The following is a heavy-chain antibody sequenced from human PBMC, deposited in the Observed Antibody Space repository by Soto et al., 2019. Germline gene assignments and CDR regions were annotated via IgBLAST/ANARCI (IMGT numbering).Heavy chain of an antibody. V-gene: IGHV1-24*01. J-gene: IGHJ4*02. CDR1: GYTLTELS. D-gene: IGHD3-3*01. Sequence: ASVKVSCKVSGYTLTELSMHWVRQAPGKGLEWMGGFDPEDGETIYAQKFQGRVTMTEDTSTDTAYMELSSLRSEDTAVYYCATAYSRGVVTPFDYWGQGTLVTVSS. CDR3: ATAYSRGVVTPFDY. CDR2: FDPEDGET.